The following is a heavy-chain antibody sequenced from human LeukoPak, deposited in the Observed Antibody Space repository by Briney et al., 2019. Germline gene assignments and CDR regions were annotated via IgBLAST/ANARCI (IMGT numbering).Heavy chain of an antibody. Sequence: GGSLRLSCAASGFTFSSYWMHWVRQAPGKGLVWVSRVNPQGSETSYADSVRGRFTISRDNAKDALHLQMDNLRAEDTAVYYCARARWSSTGWFFGYWGQGTLVTVSS. CDR1: GFTFSSYW. CDR3: ARARWSSTGWFFGY. J-gene: IGHJ4*02. V-gene: IGHV3-74*01. CDR2: VNPQGSET. D-gene: IGHD6-19*01.